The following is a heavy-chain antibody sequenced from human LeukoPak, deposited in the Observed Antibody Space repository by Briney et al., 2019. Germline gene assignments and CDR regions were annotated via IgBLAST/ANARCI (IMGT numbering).Heavy chain of an antibody. CDR2: TYTRGNS. CDR1: GFDVSSHH. D-gene: IGHD5-12*01. CDR3: TRVGYLDEGIDY. J-gene: IGHJ4*02. Sequence: GGSLRLSCGASGFDVSSHHMVWVRQAPGKGREWVSVTYTRGNSYYTDSVKGRVTICRDNAKTSLYLQMNSVRAEDAAVYYCTRVGYLDEGIDYWGQGTLATVSS. V-gene: IGHV3-53*01.